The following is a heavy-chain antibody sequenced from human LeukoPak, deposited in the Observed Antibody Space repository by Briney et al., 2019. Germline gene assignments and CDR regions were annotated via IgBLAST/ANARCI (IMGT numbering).Heavy chain of an antibody. V-gene: IGHV3-30-3*01. CDR1: RFTFSSYA. J-gene: IGHJ4*02. CDR2: ISSGGSNK. Sequence: GGSLRLSCAASRFTFSSYAMHWVRQAPGKGLEWVAVISSGGSNKYYADSVKGRFTISRDNSKNTVYLQMNSLRAEDTAVYYCAKVGDYYGSGSLVDYWGQGTLVTVSS. CDR3: AKVGDYYGSGSLVDY. D-gene: IGHD3-10*01.